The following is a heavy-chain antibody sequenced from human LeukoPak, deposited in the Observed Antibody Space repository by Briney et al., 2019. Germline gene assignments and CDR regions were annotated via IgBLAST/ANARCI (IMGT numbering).Heavy chain of an antibody. V-gene: IGHV3-74*01. Sequence: PGGSLRLSCAASGFTFSSYWMHWVRQAPGKGLVWVSRINSDGSSTSYADSVKGRFTISRDNSKNTLYLQMNSLRAEDTAVYYCAKDSRHQTYYFDYWGQGTLVTVSS. CDR2: INSDGSST. CDR1: GFTFSSYW. D-gene: IGHD2-2*01. CDR3: AKDSRHQTYYFDY. J-gene: IGHJ4*02.